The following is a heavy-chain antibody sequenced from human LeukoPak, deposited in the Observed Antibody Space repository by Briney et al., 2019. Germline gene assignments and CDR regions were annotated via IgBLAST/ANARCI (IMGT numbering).Heavy chain of an antibody. Sequence: EASVKVSCKASEYTFTNYAMNWVRQAPGQGLEWMGWINTNTGNPTYARGFTGRFVFSLDTSVSTVYLQINSLKEEDTAIYYCARGGSSWYDYWGQGTLVTVSS. CDR1: EYTFTNYA. J-gene: IGHJ4*02. CDR3: ARGGSSWYDY. CDR2: INTNTGNP. V-gene: IGHV7-4-1*02. D-gene: IGHD6-13*01.